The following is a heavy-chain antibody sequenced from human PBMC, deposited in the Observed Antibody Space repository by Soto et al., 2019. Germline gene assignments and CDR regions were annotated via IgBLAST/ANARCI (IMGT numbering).Heavy chain of an antibody. V-gene: IGHV3-23*01. Sequence: GWSLRLSCAAPVFIFSNYAMNWVRQAPGKGLEWVSVIGGRGNSAYYADSVQGRFTISRDNSKNTLSLQMSSLTADDTAIYYCVREGRGSFDFWGRGTMVTVSS. CDR2: IGGRGNSA. J-gene: IGHJ3*01. D-gene: IGHD5-12*01. CDR1: VFIFSNYA. CDR3: VREGRGSFDF.